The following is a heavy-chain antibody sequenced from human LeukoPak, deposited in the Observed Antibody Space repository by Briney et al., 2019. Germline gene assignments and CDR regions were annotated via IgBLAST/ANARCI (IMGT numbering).Heavy chain of an antibody. D-gene: IGHD2-15*01. V-gene: IGHV4-59*01. CDR1: GGSISSYY. CDR2: IHYSGGT. Sequence: SETLSLTCTVSGGSISSYYWSWIRQPPGKGLEWIGYIHYSGGTNYNPSLKSRVTISVDTSKNQFSLKLSSVTAADTAVYYCARTTEGYCRGRSCYSYYYYYMDVWGKGTTVTVSS. CDR3: ARTTEGYCRGRSCYSYYYYYMDV. J-gene: IGHJ6*03.